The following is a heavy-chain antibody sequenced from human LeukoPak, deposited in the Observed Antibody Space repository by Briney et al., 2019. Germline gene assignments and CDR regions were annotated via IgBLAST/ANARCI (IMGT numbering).Heavy chain of an antibody. D-gene: IGHD1-1*01. CDR1: GGSISSGAYY. V-gene: IGHV4-61*02. J-gene: IGHJ4*02. Sequence: SETLSLTCIVSGGSISSGAYYWRWIRQPAGQGPALIGRIYTSECTNYNPSLKSRVTISVDKSKNHFYLKLNSVNVADRDAYYWASEATALPGTFAYWVQGALVGVSS. CDR3: ASEATALPGTFAY. CDR2: IYTSECT.